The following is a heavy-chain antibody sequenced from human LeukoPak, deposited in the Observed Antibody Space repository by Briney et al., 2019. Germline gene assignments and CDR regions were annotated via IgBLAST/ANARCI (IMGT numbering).Heavy chain of an antibody. Sequence: SETLSLTCTISGDSISSYYWSWIRQPAEKGLKWIGRIYSSGSTNYNPSLKSRVTMSADTSKNQFSLRLSSLTAADTAVYFCARDYYYHNSGFFGYWGQGTLVTVSS. J-gene: IGHJ4*02. D-gene: IGHD3-22*01. CDR3: ARDYYYHNSGFFGY. CDR2: IYSSGST. CDR1: GDSISSYY. V-gene: IGHV4-4*07.